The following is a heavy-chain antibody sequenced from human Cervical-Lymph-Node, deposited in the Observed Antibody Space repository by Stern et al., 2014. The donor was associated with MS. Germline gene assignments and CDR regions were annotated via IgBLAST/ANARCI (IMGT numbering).Heavy chain of an antibody. Sequence: QVQLVQSGAEVKKPGSSVKVSCKASGGTFSDYAISWARQAPGRGLEWMCGIVPSFGTPSYAQRLQGRITITADESTSTSNMELISLTSEDTAVYYCAREPRSNFFFDHWGQGTLVTVSS. J-gene: IGHJ4*02. D-gene: IGHD4-11*01. CDR3: AREPRSNFFFDH. CDR2: IVPSFGTP. CDR1: GGTFSDYA. V-gene: IGHV1-69*01.